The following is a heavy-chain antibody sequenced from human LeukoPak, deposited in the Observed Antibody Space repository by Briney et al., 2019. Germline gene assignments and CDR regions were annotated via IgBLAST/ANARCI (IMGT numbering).Heavy chain of an antibody. J-gene: IGHJ4*02. CDR2: ISYDGSNK. V-gene: IGHV3-30-3*01. Sequence: PGGSLRLSCAASGFTFSSYAMHWVRQAPGKGLEWVAVISYDGSNKYYADSVKGRFTISRDNSKNTLYLQMNSLRAEDTAVYYCARDRVDTAMVTDYWGQGTLVTVSS. CDR1: GFTFSSYA. CDR3: ARDRVDTAMVTDY. D-gene: IGHD5-18*01.